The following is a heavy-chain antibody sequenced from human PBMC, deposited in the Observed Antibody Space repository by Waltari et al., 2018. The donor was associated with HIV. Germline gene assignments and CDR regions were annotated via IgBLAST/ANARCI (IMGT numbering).Heavy chain of an antibody. J-gene: IGHJ6*02. CDR3: ARGPSLRVFRGRTYFNSSLDV. Sequence: QVELKQWGAGLVKTSETLSLTCLVSGGSFNGFYWTWVRHSPGKGLEWIGEIDQSGTTRFNPSLKRRSPISLDTSRSHFALKLSPVTPADTAVYYCARGPSLRVFRGRTYFNSSLDVWGQGTTVIV. CDR1: GGSFNGFY. D-gene: IGHD1-7*01. V-gene: IGHV4-34*02. CDR2: IDQSGTT.